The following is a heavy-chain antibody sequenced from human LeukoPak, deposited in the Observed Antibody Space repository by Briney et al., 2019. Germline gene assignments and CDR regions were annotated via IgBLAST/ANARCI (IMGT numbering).Heavy chain of an antibody. Sequence: SETLSLTCAVSGGSISSSNWWSWVRQPPGKGLEWIGEIYHSGSTNYNPSLKSRVTISVDTSKNQFSLKLSSVTAADTAVYYCASYAVTTSPWYYYYYGMDVWGQGTTVTVSS. CDR3: ASYAVTTSPWYYYYYGMDV. V-gene: IGHV4-4*02. J-gene: IGHJ6*02. CDR2: IYHSGST. CDR1: GGSISSSNW. D-gene: IGHD4-11*01.